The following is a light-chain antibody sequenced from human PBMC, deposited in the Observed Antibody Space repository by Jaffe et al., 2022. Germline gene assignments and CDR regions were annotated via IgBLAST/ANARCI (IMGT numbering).Light chain of an antibody. CDR3: QQYYTTPFT. CDR1: QSVLYSSTNKSY. V-gene: IGKV4-1*01. CDR2: WAS. J-gene: IGKJ3*01. Sequence: DIVMTQSPDSLTVSLGERATINCKSSQSVLYSSTNKSYVAWYHQKPGQPPKLLISWASIRQSGVPDRFSGSGSGTTFTLTISSLQAEDVAVYYCQQYYTTPFTFGPGTKVDIK.